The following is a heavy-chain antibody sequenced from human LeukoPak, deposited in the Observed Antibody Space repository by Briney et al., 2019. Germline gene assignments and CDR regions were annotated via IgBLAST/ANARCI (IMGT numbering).Heavy chain of an antibody. CDR1: GGSISSYY. J-gene: IGHJ4*02. Sequence: SETLSLTCTVSGGSISSYYWSWIRQPPGKGLEWIGYIYYSGTTNYNPSLKSRVTISIDTSKNQFSLKLSSVTAADTAVYYCSRQIRYKRELLRYYFDYWGQGTLVTVSS. V-gene: IGHV4-59*08. CDR3: SRQIRYKRELLRYYFDY. CDR2: IYYSGTT. D-gene: IGHD1-26*01.